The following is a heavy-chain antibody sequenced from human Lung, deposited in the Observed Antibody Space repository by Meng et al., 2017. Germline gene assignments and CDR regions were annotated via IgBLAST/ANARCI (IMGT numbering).Heavy chain of an antibody. CDR2: ISGYNGNT. V-gene: IGHV1-18*01. D-gene: IGHD2-2*01. J-gene: IGHJ5*02. Sequence: QVQLVQSGDELKKPRASVKVSCKASGYTFTSYGTSWVRQAPGQGLEWMGWISGYNGNTNYAQKFQGRVTMTTDTSTSTAYMELRSLRSDDTAVYYCARDRYCSTTSCTGWFDPWGQGTLVTVSS. CDR1: GYTFTSYG. CDR3: ARDRYCSTTSCTGWFDP.